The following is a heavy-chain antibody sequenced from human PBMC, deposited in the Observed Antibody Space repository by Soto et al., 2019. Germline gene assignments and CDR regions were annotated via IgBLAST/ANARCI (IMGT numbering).Heavy chain of an antibody. CDR3: AKDSAELFIVVVPAAPDY. CDR2: ISYDGSNK. Sequence: GGSLRLSCAASGFTFSSYGMHWVRQAPGKGLEWVAVISYDGSNKYYADSVKGRFTISRDNSKNTLYLQMNSLRAEDTAVYYCAKDSAELFIVVVPAAPDYWGQGTLVTVSS. CDR1: GFTFSSYG. V-gene: IGHV3-30*18. D-gene: IGHD2-2*01. J-gene: IGHJ4*02.